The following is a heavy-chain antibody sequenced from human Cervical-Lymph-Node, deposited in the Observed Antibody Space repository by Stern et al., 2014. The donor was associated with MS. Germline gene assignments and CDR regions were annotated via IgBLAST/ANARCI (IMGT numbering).Heavy chain of an antibody. Sequence: VQLVQSGGGLVKPGGSLRLSCAASGFTFNTYSMNWVRQAPGKGLEWASAIHNGGATYYADSVKGRFTISRDNSKNTLYFQMSSLRAEDTAVYYCARVGRGYISGYSFDYWAQGTLVTVSS. D-gene: IGHD5-18*01. J-gene: IGHJ4*02. CDR2: IHNGGAT. V-gene: IGHV3-66*01. CDR3: ARVGRGYISGYSFDY. CDR1: GFTFNTYS.